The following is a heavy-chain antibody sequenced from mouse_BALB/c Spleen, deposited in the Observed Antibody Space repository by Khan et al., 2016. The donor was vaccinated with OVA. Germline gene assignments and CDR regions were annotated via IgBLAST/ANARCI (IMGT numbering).Heavy chain of an antibody. V-gene: IGHV3-2*02. CDR1: GYSITSDYA. CDR3: ARVYGGDFDY. J-gene: IGHJ2*01. Sequence: EVQLQESGPGLVKPSQSLSLTCTVTGYSITSDYAWNWIRQFPGNKLEWMGYISYSGKTKYNPSLKSRISITRDTSKNQFFLTLHSVTIEDTATYYCARVYGGDFDYWGQGTTLTVSS. D-gene: IGHD1-1*01. CDR2: ISYSGKT.